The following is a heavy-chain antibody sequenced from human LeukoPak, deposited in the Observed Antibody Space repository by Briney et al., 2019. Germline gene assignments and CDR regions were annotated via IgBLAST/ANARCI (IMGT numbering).Heavy chain of an antibody. V-gene: IGHV3-23*01. CDR1: GFTFSYYS. CDR2: ISGGADHT. J-gene: IGHJ3*01. Sequence: GGSLRLSCAASGFTFSYYSMTWVRLAPGKGLEWVSAISGGADHTYYADSVRGRFTISRDNSQNFLYLQMNYLRAEDTALYYCAKDAVDASGRTNAFDVWGQGAMVTVSS. D-gene: IGHD3-10*01. CDR3: AKDAVDASGRTNAFDV.